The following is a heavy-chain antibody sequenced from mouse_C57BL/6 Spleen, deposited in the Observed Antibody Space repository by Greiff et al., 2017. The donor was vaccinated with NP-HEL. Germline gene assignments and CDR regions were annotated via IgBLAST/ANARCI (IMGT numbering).Heavy chain of an antibody. CDR2: IWRGGST. D-gene: IGHD1-1*01. V-gene: IGHV2-5*01. Sequence: VMLVESGPGLVQPSQSLSITCTVSGFSLTSYGVHWVRQSPGKGLEWLGVIWRGGSTDSNAAFRSILSITKYNSKSQVFFKMNSLQSDDTAIYYCAKNIYYYGSSYDWYFDVWGTGTTVTVSS. J-gene: IGHJ1*03. CDR1: GFSLTSYG. CDR3: AKNIYYYGSSYDWYFDV.